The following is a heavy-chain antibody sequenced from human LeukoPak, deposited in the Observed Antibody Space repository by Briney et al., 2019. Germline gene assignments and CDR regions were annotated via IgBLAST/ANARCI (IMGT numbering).Heavy chain of an antibody. CDR3: ARDTGIAVAGTGDFDY. D-gene: IGHD6-13*01. CDR2: ISGYNGKT. CDR1: GYTFTNYG. J-gene: IGHJ4*02. V-gene: IGHV1-18*01. Sequence: ASVKVSCKASGYTFTNYGISWVRQAPGQGLEWMGWISGYNGKTNYAQKLQGRVTMTTDTSTSTAYMELRSVRSDDTAVYYCARDTGIAVAGTGDFDYWGQGTLVTVSS.